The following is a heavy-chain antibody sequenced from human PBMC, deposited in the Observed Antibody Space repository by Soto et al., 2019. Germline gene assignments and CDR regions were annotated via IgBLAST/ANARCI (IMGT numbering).Heavy chain of an antibody. V-gene: IGHV4-34*01. CDR2: INHSVNA. CDR1: GGSFSGYY. J-gene: IGHJ6*03. Sequence: QVQLQQWGAGLLKPSETLSFTCAVYGGSFSGYYWSWIRQPPGKGLEWLVEINHSVNANYNPCLKSRVTVSVDTSKYQFYLRLSSVTAADTAVYYCARGGGYYYMDVWCKGATVTVSS. CDR3: ARGGGYYYMDV.